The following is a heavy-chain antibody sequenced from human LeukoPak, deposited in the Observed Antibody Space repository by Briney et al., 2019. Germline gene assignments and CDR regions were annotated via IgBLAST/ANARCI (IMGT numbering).Heavy chain of an antibody. D-gene: IGHD3-3*01. J-gene: IGHJ6*02. CDR3: TIRFLDPEHHYYYGMDV. CDR1: GYTLTELS. Sequence: ASVKVSCKVSGYTLTELSMHWVRQAPGKGLEWMGGFDPEDGETIYAQKFQGRVTMTEDTSTDTAYMELSSLRSEDTAAYYCTIRFLDPEHHYYYGMDVWGQGTTVTVSS. CDR2: FDPEDGET. V-gene: IGHV1-24*01.